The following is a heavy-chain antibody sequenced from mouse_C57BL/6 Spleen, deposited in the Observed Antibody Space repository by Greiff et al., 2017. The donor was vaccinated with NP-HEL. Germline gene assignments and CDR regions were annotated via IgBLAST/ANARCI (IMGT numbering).Heavy chain of an antibody. D-gene: IGHD4-1*01. CDR2: SRNKANDYTT. J-gene: IGHJ2*01. V-gene: IGHV7-1*01. Sequence: EVKLMESGGGLVQSGRSLRLSCATSGFTFSDFYMEWVRQAPGKGLEWIAASRNKANDYTTEYSASVKGRFIVSRDTSQSILYLQMNALRAEDTAIYYCARDAGANWGYFDYWGQGTTLTVSS. CDR1: GFTFSDFY. CDR3: ARDAGANWGYFDY.